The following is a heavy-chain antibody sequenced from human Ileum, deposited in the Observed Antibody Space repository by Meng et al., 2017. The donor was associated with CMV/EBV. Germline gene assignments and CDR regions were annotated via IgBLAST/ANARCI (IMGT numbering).Heavy chain of an antibody. CDR1: GRSISSGGYY. V-gene: IGHV4-31*03. D-gene: IGHD2-8*01. J-gene: IGHJ4*02. Sequence: CTVSGRSISSGGYYWSWIRQHPGKGLEWIGYIYYSGSTYYNPSLKSRVTISVDTSKNQFSLKLSSVTAADTAVYYCARDGLGVLPDYWGQGTLVTVSS. CDR3: ARDGLGVLPDY. CDR2: IYYSGST.